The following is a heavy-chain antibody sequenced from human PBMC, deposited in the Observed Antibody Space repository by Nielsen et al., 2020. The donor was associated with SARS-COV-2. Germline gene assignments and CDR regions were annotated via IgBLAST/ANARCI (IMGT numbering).Heavy chain of an antibody. CDR3: AKDGHSSGWYGAPDY. CDR1: GFTFDDYA. CDR2: ISWNSGSI. Sequence: SLKISCSASGFTFDDYAMHWGRHAPGKGLEWVSGISWNSGSIGYADSVKGRFTISRDNAKNSLYLQMNSLRAEDTALYYCAKDGHSSGWYGAPDYWGQGTLVTVSS. J-gene: IGHJ4*02. V-gene: IGHV3-9*01. D-gene: IGHD6-19*01.